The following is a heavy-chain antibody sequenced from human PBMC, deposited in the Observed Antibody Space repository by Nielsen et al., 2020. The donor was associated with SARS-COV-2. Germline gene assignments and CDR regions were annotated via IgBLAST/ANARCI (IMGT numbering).Heavy chain of an antibody. CDR1: GFTFSSTW. CDR2: INPSGSGT. CDR3: ARDNRMDV. J-gene: IGHJ6*02. V-gene: IGHV3-74*01. Sequence: GESLKISCSASGFTFSSTWMDWVRQAPGQGLVWVSRINPSGSGTAYADSVKGRFTISRDNAKNSLYLQMNSLRAEDTAVYYCARDNRMDVWGQGTTVTVSS. D-gene: IGHD1-14*01.